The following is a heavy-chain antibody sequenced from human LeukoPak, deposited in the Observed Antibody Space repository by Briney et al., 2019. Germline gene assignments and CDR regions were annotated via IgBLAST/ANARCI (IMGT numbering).Heavy chain of an antibody. CDR3: AKTPYLYCSGGSCYADY. Sequence: PGGSLTLSCAASGFTFSSYAMSWVRQAPGKGLEWVSAISGSGGSTYYADSVKGRFTISRDNSKNTLYLQMNSLRAEDTAVYYCAKTPYLYCSGGSCYADYWGQGTLVTVSS. V-gene: IGHV3-23*01. CDR1: GFTFSSYA. CDR2: ISGSGGST. J-gene: IGHJ4*02. D-gene: IGHD2-15*01.